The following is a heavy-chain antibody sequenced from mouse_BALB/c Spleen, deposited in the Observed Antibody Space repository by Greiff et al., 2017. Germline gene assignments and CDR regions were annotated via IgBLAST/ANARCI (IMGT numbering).Heavy chain of an antibody. CDR3: ARKGNYVGAMDY. J-gene: IGHJ4*01. Sequence: VKLVESGPGLVQPSQSLSITCTVSGFSLTSYGVHWVRQSPGKGLEWLGVIWSGGSTDYNAAFISRLSISKDNSKSRVFFKMNSLQANDTAIYYCARKGNYVGAMDYWGQGTSVTVSS. D-gene: IGHD2-1*01. CDR2: IWSGGST. V-gene: IGHV2-2*02. CDR1: GFSLTSYG.